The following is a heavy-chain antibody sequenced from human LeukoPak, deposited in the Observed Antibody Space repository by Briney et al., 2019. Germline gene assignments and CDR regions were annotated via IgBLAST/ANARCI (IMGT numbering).Heavy chain of an antibody. D-gene: IGHD3-22*01. J-gene: IGHJ3*02. Sequence: PSETLSLTCSVSGDSVTKYYWSWIRQSPGKGLVWIGYMYYSGSTNYNPSLKSRVTMSVDMSKNQFSLKLSSVTAADTALYYCARHFTYYYDSSGYPRDAFDIWGQGTMVTVSS. CDR1: GDSVTKYY. V-gene: IGHV4-59*08. CDR3: ARHFTYYYDSSGYPRDAFDI. CDR2: MYYSGST.